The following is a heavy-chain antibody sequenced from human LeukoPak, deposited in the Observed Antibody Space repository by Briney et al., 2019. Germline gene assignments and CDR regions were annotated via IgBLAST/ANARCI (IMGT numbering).Heavy chain of an antibody. CDR3: ARGQIAAAAERYYYYGMDV. CDR2: IWYDGSNK. D-gene: IGHD6-13*01. Sequence: PGGSLRLSCAASGFTFSSYGMHWVRQAPGKGLEWVAVIWYDGSNKYYADSVKGRLTISRDNSKNTLYLQMNSLRAEDTAVYYCARGQIAAAAERYYYYGMDVWGQGTTVTVSS. V-gene: IGHV3-33*01. J-gene: IGHJ6*02. CDR1: GFTFSSYG.